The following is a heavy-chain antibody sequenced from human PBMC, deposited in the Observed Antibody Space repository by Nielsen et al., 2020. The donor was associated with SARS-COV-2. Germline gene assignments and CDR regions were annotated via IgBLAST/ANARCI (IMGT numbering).Heavy chain of an antibody. CDR2: FDPEDGET. CDR1: GFTLTELS. V-gene: IGHV1-24*01. CDR3: ATDLGLDY. Sequence: ASVKVSCKASGFTLTELSMHWVRQAPGKGFEWMGGFDPEDGETIYAQKFQGRVTMIEDTSTDTAYMELSSLRSEDTAVYYCATDLGLDYWGQGTLVTVSS. J-gene: IGHJ4*02.